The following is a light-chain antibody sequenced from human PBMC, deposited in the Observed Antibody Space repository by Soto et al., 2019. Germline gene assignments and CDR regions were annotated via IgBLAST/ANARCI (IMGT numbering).Light chain of an antibody. CDR2: GAS. CDR3: QQYNNWWT. CDR1: QSVSSSY. V-gene: IGKV3-20*01. Sequence: EIVLTQSPGTLSLSPGERATLSCRASQSVSSSYLAWYQQKPGQAPRLLIYGASSRATGIPDRFSGSGSGTDFTLTISTLEPEDSAVYYCQQYNNWWTFGQGTKVDIK. J-gene: IGKJ1*01.